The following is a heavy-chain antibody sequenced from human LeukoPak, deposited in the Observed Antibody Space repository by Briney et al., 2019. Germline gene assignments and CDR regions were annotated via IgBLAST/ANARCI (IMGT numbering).Heavy chain of an antibody. CDR3: ARDLRSTMVRGVPRALNY. CDR2: INPNSGGT. V-gene: IGHV1-2*02. CDR1: GYTFTGYY. J-gene: IGHJ4*02. Sequence: ASVKVSCKASGYTFTGYYMHWVRQAPGQGLEWMGWINPNSGGTNYAQKFQGRVTMTRDTSISTAYMELSRLRSDDTAVYYCARDLRSTMVRGVPRALNYWGQGTLVTVSS. D-gene: IGHD3-10*01.